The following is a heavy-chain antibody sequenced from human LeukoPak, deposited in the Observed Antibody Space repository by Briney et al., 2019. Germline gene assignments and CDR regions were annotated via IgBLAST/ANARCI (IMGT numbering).Heavy chain of an antibody. D-gene: IGHD6-19*01. CDR1: GSSINSYY. CDR2: IYTSGST. V-gene: IGHV4-4*07. CDR3: ASVRGYSSGWYASGFDP. J-gene: IGHJ5*02. Sequence: SETLSLTCSVSGSSINSYYWSCIRQPAGKGLEWIGRIYTSGSTNYNPSLKSRVTISLDTSKNQFSLKLTSVTAADTAVYYCASVRGYSSGWYASGFDPWGQGTLVTVSS.